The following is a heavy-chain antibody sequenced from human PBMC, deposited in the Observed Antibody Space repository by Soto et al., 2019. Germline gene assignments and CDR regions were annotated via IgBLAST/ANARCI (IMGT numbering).Heavy chain of an antibody. V-gene: IGHV5-51*01. CDR2: IYRGDSDT. D-gene: IGHD5-18*01. J-gene: IGHJ5*02. CDR3: ARNSSFSAASLTRGRHX. Sequence: LGESLKSACKGSGYSFTSYWIGWVRQMPGKGLELMVIIYRGDSDTRYSPSFQGQVTISADKCIVTAYLQWSSLNSSDTAMYYCARNSSFSAASLTRGRHXLGQGTQVTVSX. CDR1: GYSFTSYW.